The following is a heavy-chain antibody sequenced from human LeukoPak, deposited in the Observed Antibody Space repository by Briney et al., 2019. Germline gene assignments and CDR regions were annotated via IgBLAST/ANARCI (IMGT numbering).Heavy chain of an antibody. CDR3: AKSVWASRMLDY. J-gene: IGHJ4*02. Sequence: TGGSLRLSCAASAFILSSYDMNWVRQVPGKGLEWVSGIGGGGGGTYYADSVKGRFTISRDNSKNTLYLQMDSLRPEDTAVYYCAKSVWASRMLDYWGQGTLVTVSS. V-gene: IGHV3-23*01. D-gene: IGHD1-26*01. CDR1: AFILSSYD. CDR2: IGGGGGGT.